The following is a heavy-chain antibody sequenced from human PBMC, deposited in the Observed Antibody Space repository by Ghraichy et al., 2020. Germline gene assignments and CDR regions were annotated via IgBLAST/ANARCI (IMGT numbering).Heavy chain of an antibody. CDR1: GDSLNNYY. Sequence: ESLNISCTVSGDSLNNYYWSWIRQPPGKGLEWIGSIYHNGRTKYNPSLKSRVTMSVDTSKNQFSLSLTSVTAADTAVFYCARDQEWLAISSGFDPWGQGTLVSVSP. CDR3: ARDQEWLAISSGFDP. V-gene: IGHV4-59*01. J-gene: IGHJ5*02. CDR2: IYHNGRT. D-gene: IGHD6-19*01.